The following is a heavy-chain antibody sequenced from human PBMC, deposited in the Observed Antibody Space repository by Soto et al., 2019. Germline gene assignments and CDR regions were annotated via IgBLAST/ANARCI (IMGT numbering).Heavy chain of an antibody. CDR3: ARDRRVLRFLDWLRYWYFDL. J-gene: IGHJ2*01. CDR2: ISAYNGNT. CDR1: GYAFTSYG. D-gene: IGHD3-3*01. V-gene: IGHV1-18*04. Sequence: ASVKVSCKASGYAFTSYGISWVRQAPGQGLEWMGWISAYNGNTNYAQKLQGRVTMTTDTSTSTTYMELRSLRSDDTAVYYCARDRRVLRFLDWLRYWYFDLWGRGTLVTVSS.